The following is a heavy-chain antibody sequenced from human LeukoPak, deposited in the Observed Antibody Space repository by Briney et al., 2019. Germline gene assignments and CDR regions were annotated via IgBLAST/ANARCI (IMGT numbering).Heavy chain of an antibody. J-gene: IGHJ5*02. CDR2: IYYSGST. Sequence: SETLSLTCTVSGGSISSGGYYWSWIRQPPGKGLEWIGSIYYSGSTDYNPSLKSRVTISVDTSKNLFSLKLSPVTAADTAVYYCARADGSGSYYNWFDPWGQGTLVTVSS. CDR3: ARADGSGSYYNWFDP. V-gene: IGHV4-30-4*01. CDR1: GGSISSGGYY. D-gene: IGHD3-10*01.